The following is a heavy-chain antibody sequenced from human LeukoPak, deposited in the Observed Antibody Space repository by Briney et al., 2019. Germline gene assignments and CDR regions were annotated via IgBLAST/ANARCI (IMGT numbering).Heavy chain of an antibody. CDR2: INPSGGST. D-gene: IGHD2-2*01. J-gene: IGHJ5*02. CDR3: ARDTSVVSRAPAAIFDP. CDR1: GYTFTSYY. V-gene: IGHV1-46*01. Sequence: ASVKVSCKASGYTFTSYYMHWVRQAPGQGLEWMGVINPSGGSTSYAQKFQGRVTMTRDTSTRTVYMELSSLRSEDTAVYYCARDTSVVSRAPAAIFDPWGQGTLVTVSS.